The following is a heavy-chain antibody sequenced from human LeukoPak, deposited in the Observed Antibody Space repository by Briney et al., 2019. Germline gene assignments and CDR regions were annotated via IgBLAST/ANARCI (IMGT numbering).Heavy chain of an antibody. Sequence: GASVKVSCKASGYTFTGYYMHWLRQAPGQGLEWMGWINPNSGGTNYAQKFQGRVTMTRDTSISTAYMELSRLRSDDTAVYYCAREGLPYGSGSNWFDPWGQGTLVTVSS. V-gene: IGHV1-2*02. CDR2: INPNSGGT. CDR1: GYTFTGYY. J-gene: IGHJ5*02. CDR3: AREGLPYGSGSNWFDP. D-gene: IGHD3-10*01.